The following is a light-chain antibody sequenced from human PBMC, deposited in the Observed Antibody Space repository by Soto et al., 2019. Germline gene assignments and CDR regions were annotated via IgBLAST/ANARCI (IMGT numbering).Light chain of an antibody. CDR2: DVS. V-gene: IGKV1-5*01. CDR1: QTVERG. Sequence: DIQMTQSPSTLPASVGDRVXISXRASQTVERGLAWYHQKPRXXXXLLISDVSSLERGVPSRLSGSGSATEFTLTISGLQSDDFATYYCQQYKDYVWTFGQGTKWIS. CDR3: QQYKDYVWT. J-gene: IGKJ1*01.